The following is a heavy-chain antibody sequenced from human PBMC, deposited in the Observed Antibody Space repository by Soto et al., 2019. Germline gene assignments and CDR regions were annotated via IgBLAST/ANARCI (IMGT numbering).Heavy chain of an antibody. D-gene: IGHD2-2*01. J-gene: IGHJ6*03. Sequence: QVQLVQSGAEVKKPGASVKVSCKASGYTFTSYGISWVRQAPGQGLEWMGWISAYNGNTNHAQKLQGRVTMTTDTTTSTADMELRSLRSDDTAVYYCARGKSPSQYRPYYYMDVWGKGTTVTVCS. CDR1: GYTFTSYG. V-gene: IGHV1-18*01. CDR3: ARGKSPSQYRPYYYMDV. CDR2: ISAYNGNT.